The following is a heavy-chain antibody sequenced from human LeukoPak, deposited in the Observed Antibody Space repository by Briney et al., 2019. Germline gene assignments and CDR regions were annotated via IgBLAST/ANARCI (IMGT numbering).Heavy chain of an antibody. J-gene: IGHJ5*02. Sequence: SETLSLTCTVSGGSISSSIYYWGWIRQPPGKGLEWIGSIYYTGSTYSNPSLKSRVTISVDTSKNQFSLKLSSVTAADTAVYFCARHRYYDTSGARGMHWFDPWGQGTLVTVSS. D-gene: IGHD3-22*01. CDR2: IYYTGST. CDR3: ARHRYYDTSGARGMHWFDP. CDR1: GGSISSSIYY. V-gene: IGHV4-39*01.